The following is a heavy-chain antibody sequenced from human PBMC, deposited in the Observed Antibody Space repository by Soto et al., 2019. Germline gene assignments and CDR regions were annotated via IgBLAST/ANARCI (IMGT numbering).Heavy chain of an antibody. CDR2: IYYSGST. D-gene: IGHD6-13*01. J-gene: IGHJ5*02. CDR3: ARVFSSSWYGYIWFDP. V-gene: IGHV4-59*01. Sequence: SETLSLTCTVYGGSISSYYWSWIRQPPGKGLEWIGYIYYSGSTNYNPSLKSRVTISVDTSKNQFSLKLSSVTAADTAVYYCARVFSSSWYGYIWFDPWGQGTLVTVSS. CDR1: GGSISSYY.